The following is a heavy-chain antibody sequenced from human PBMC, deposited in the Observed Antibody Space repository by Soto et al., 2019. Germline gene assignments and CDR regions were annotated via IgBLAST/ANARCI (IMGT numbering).Heavy chain of an antibody. Sequence: QVQLVQSGVRMRSLGRRGKASFRLFGGPFTPNPLNWVGQAPGQGPEWMGDISPMFGAANYAPKFQGRVTITADESTGTSYMQLSSLTSEDTALYFCAREVQVHTPAFVYWGQGTLVTVSS. CDR1: GGPFTPNP. V-gene: IGHV1-69*19. CDR3: AREVQVHTPAFVY. J-gene: IGHJ4*02. D-gene: IGHD3-10*01. CDR2: ISPMFGAA.